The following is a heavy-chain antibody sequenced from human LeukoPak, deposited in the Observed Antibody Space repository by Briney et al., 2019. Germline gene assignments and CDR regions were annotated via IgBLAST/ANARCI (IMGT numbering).Heavy chain of an antibody. V-gene: IGHV3-30-3*01. CDR2: ISYDGSNK. D-gene: IGHD3-22*01. Sequence: GGSLRLSCAASGFTFSSYAMHWVRQVPGKGLEWVAVISYDGSNKYYADSVKGRFTISRDNSKNTLYLQMNSLRPEDTAVYYCARAEGYYDSRVDYWGQETLVTVSS. J-gene: IGHJ4*02. CDR1: GFTFSSYA. CDR3: ARAEGYYDSRVDY.